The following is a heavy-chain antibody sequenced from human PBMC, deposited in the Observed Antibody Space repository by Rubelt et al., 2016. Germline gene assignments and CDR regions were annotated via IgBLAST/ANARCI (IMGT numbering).Heavy chain of an antibody. Sequence: EVQLVESGGGLVQPGGSLRLSCAASGFTVSSNYMSWVRQAPGKGLEWVSVIYSGGSTYYADSVKGRFTIARGKSKNTLYLQMNSLRAEDTAVYYCARNWGFDYWGQGTLVTVSS. J-gene: IGHJ4*02. V-gene: IGHV3-66*01. CDR3: ARNWGFDY. CDR1: GFTVSSNY. CDR2: IYSGGST. D-gene: IGHD7-27*01.